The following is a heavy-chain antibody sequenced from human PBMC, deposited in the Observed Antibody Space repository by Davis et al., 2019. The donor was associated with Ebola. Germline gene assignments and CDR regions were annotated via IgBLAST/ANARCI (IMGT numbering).Heavy chain of an antibody. D-gene: IGHD3-10*01. CDR1: GGSISSSSYY. V-gene: IGHV4-39*07. CDR2: IYYSGST. CDR3: ARGLGFGD. J-gene: IGHJ4*02. Sequence: PSETLSLTCTVSGGSISSSSYYWGWIRQPPGKGLEWIGSIYYSGSTYYNPSLKSRVTISVDTSKNQFSLKLSSVTAADTAVYYCARGLGFGDWGQGTLVTVSS.